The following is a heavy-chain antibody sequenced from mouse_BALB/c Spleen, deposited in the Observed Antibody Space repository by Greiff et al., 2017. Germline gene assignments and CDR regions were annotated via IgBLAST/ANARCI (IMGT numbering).Heavy chain of an antibody. D-gene: IGHD2-10*02. CDR1: GYTFTDYW. CDR3: ARSGRYGNYGAMDY. J-gene: IGHJ4*01. Sequence: VQLQQPGAELVMPGASVKMSCKASGYTFTDYWMHWVKQRPGQGLEWIGAIDTSDSYTSYNQKFKGKATLTVDESSSTAYMQLSSLTSEDSAVYYCARSGRYGNYGAMDYWGQGTSVTVSS. V-gene: IGHV1-69*01. CDR2: IDTSDSYT.